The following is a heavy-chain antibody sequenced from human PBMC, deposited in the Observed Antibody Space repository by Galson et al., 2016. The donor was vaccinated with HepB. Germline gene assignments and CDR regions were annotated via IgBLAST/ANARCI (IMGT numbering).Heavy chain of an antibody. D-gene: IGHD3-16*01. CDR2: LNPAGTKT. CDR3: VRDGAGPLTYNI. Sequence: SLRLSCAATGFILSDYWMNWVRQTPGKGIVWVSHLNPAGTKTAYADSVKGRFTFSRDKRKNTLYLQMDSLRVEDTAVYYCVRDGAGPLTYNIWGQGTAVSVS. J-gene: IGHJ3*02. CDR1: GFILSDYW. V-gene: IGHV3-74*01.